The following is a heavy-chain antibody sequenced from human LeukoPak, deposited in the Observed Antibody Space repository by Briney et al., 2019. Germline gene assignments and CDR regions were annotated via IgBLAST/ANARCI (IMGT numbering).Heavy chain of an antibody. CDR3: ARAPTAITTSAFPDAFDF. D-gene: IGHD5-12*01. Sequence: PSETLSLTCTVSGDSVSGHYWSWIRQTPGKGLEWIGYVSYGGGTTYNPYLKRRVSISLDTSKTQFSLKLSSPAAADPAVYYCARAPTAITTSAFPDAFDFWGQGTMVTVSS. J-gene: IGHJ3*01. V-gene: IGHV4-59*02. CDR2: VSYGGGT. CDR1: GDSVSGHY.